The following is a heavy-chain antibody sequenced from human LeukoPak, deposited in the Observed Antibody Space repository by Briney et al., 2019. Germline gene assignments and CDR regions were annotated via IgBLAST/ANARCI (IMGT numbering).Heavy chain of an antibody. CDR3: ARGWRLRYGGAYFDY. Sequence: SETLSLTCAVYGGSFSGYYWSWIRQPPGKGLEWIGEINHSGSTNYNPSLKSRVTISVDTSKNQFSLKLSSVTAADTAVYYCARGWRLRYGGAYFDYWGQGTLVTVSS. CDR1: GGSFSGYY. V-gene: IGHV4-34*01. D-gene: IGHD4-17*01. J-gene: IGHJ4*02. CDR2: INHSGST.